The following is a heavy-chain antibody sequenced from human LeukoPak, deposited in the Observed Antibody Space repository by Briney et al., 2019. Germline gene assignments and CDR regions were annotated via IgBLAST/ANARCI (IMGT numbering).Heavy chain of an antibody. CDR3: ARRDRDYTGIAVAGTGHYYGMDV. V-gene: IGHV1-69*13. CDR2: IIPIFGTA. CDR1: GGTFSSYA. D-gene: IGHD6-19*01. Sequence: GASVKVSCKASGGTFSSYAISWVRRAPGQGLEWMGGIIPIFGTASYAQKFQGRVTITADESTSTAYMELSSLRSEDTAVYYCARRDRDYTGIAVAGTGHYYGMDVWGQGTTVTVSS. J-gene: IGHJ6*02.